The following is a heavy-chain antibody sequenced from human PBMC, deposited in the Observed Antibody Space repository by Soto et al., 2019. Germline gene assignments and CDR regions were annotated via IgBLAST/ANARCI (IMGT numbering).Heavy chain of an antibody. J-gene: IGHJ4*02. CDR2: IYSGGST. D-gene: IGHD2-2*01. CDR1: GFTVSSNY. Sequence: GGSLRLSCAASGFTVSSNYMSWVRQAPGKGLEWVSVIYSGGSTYYADSVKGRFTISRDNSKNTLYLQMNSLRAEDTAVYYCARDYCSSTRCYGGDYWGQGTLVTVSS. CDR3: ARDYCSSTRCYGGDY. V-gene: IGHV3-66*01.